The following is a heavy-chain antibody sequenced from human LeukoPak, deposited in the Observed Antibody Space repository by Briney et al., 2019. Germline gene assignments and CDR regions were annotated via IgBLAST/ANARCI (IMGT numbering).Heavy chain of an antibody. CDR2: IYYSGTT. CDR3: ARLSVGATTVDC. V-gene: IGHV4-39*01. Sequence: SETLSLTCTVSSGSISISNYDWGWICQPPGKGLEWIGSIYYSGTTYYNPSLKSRVTISVDTSKNQFSLKLSSVTAADTAVYYCARLSVGATTVDCWGQGTLVTVSS. J-gene: IGHJ4*02. CDR1: SGSISISNYD. D-gene: IGHD1-26*01.